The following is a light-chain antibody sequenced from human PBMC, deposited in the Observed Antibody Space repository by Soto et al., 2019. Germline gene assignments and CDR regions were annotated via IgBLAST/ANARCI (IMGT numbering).Light chain of an antibody. CDR3: QQYNSWPPIT. V-gene: IGKV3-20*01. Sequence: EIVLTQSPGTLSLSPGERATLSCRASQSVSSSYLAWYQQKPGQAPRLLISGGSSRATGIPDRFSGSGSGTDFTLTISCLQSEDFATYYCQQYNSWPPITFGQGTRLEI. CDR2: GGS. CDR1: QSVSSSY. J-gene: IGKJ5*01.